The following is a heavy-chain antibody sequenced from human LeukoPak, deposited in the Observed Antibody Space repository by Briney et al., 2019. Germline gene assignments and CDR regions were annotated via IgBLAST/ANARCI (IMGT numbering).Heavy chain of an antibody. V-gene: IGHV1-18*01. J-gene: IGHJ6*02. CDR3: ARDFSITIFGVVIKNYYYGMDV. D-gene: IGHD3-3*01. CDR1: GYTFTSYG. Sequence: GASVKVSCKASGYTFTSYGISWVRQAPGQGLEWMGWISAYNGNTNYAQKLQGRVTMTTDTSTSTAYMELRSLRSDDTAVCYCARDFSITIFGVVIKNYYYGMDVWGQGTTVTVSS. CDR2: ISAYNGNT.